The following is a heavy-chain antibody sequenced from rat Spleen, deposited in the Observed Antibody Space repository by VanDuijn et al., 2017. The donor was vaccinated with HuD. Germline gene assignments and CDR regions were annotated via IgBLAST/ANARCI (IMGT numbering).Heavy chain of an antibody. CDR3: TRRGYLSDWYFDF. CDR2: ISAGGGDT. CDR1: GFIFSNYY. D-gene: IGHD4-4*01. Sequence: EVQLVESGGGLVQPGRSLKLSCAASGFIFSNYYMAWVRQAPTKGLEWVAYISAGGGDTYYRYSVKGRFTISRDNARSTLNLHMDSLRSEDTAIYYCTRRGYLSDWYFDFWGPGTMVTVSS. J-gene: IGHJ1*01. V-gene: IGHV5-27*01.